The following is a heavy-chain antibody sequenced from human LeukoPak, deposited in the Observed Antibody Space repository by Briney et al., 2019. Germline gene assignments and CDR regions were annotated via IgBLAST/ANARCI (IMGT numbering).Heavy chain of an antibody. CDR3: ARDPKRYYYGSGSSY. Sequence: PGGSLRLSCAASGFIFSDYYMTWIRQVPGKGLEWVSSISGRAITIYYADSVKGRFTISRDNAKNSLYLQMNSLRAEDTAVYYCARDPKRYYYGSGSSYWGQGTLVTVSS. D-gene: IGHD3-10*01. CDR1: GFIFSDYY. J-gene: IGHJ4*02. CDR2: ISGRAITI. V-gene: IGHV3-11*04.